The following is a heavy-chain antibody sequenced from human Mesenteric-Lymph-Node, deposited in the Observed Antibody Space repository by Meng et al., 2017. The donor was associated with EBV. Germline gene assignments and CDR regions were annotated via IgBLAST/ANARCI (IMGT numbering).Heavy chain of an antibody. V-gene: IGHV4-30-4*01. J-gene: IGHJ2*01. D-gene: IGHD1-1*01. CDR3: ARMEFTYSWYFDL. CDR2: IFYGGYT. CDR1: GGSISSGGYY. Sequence: QVHLKAPGPRLVKPSGTLSLTCVVSGGSISSGGYYWNWSRQSPGKGLELIGYIFYGGYTYYNLSLKSRVTISVDVSKNQFSLKLTSVTAADTAVYYCARMEFTYSWYFDLWGRGTLVTVSS.